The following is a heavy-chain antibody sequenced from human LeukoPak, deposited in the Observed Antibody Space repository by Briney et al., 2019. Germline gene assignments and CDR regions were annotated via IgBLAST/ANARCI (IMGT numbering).Heavy chain of an antibody. V-gene: IGHV3-23*01. CDR3: AKDISSTGLVTLLRGVILDY. CDR1: GFTFNSHA. J-gene: IGHJ4*02. Sequence: GGSLTLSWAVSGFTFNSHAMSWVRPAQGRGMEWDATTSSGGGNTLFGDSVKGCLNIRRDNSTNTPYLQMNSLRAEDKAVNVCAKDISSTGLVTLLRGVILDYWGQGTLVTVSS. D-gene: IGHD3-10*01. CDR2: TSSGGGNT.